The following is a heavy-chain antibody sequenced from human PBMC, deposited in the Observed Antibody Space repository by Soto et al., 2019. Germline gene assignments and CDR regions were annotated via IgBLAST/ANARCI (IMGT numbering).Heavy chain of an antibody. V-gene: IGHV2-5*01. D-gene: IGHD3-3*01. CDR1: GFSLSTSGVG. CDR3: AHTVGRTIPGGMDV. CDR2: IYWNDDK. J-gene: IGHJ6*02. Sequence: SGPTLVNPTQTLTLTCTFSGFSLSTSGVGVGWIRQPPGKALEWLALIYWNDDKRYTPFLKRRLTVTKDTSRNQVVLTMTNMDPVDTATYYCAHTVGRTIPGGMDVWGQGTTVTVSS.